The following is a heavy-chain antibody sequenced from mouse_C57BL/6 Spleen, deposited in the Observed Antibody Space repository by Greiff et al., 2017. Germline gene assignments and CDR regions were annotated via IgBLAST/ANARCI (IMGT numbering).Heavy chain of an antibody. CDR3: GRREGQRDFDV. D-gene: IGHD3-3*01. CDR2: IYPGGGGT. J-gene: IGHJ1*03. V-gene: IGHV1-80*01. CDR1: GYAFSSYR. Sequence: VQLQQSGAELVKPGASVKLSCKASGYAFSSYRMNWVKQRPGKGLEWIGQIYPGGGGTNYNGKFKGKATLTADKSSSTAYMQLSRRSSDDAAVYCCGRREGQRDFDVWGTGTTVTVSS.